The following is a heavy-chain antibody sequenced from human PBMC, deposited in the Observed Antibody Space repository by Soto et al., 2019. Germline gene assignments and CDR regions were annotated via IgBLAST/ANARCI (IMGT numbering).Heavy chain of an antibody. J-gene: IGHJ3*01. CDR3: AKDRMSYNSVWDPFDV. CDR1: GFIFSNYA. CDR2: FGGGDDDR. Sequence: EVQLLESGGSLVQPGGSLTLSCAASGFIFSNYAMSWVRQAPGKGLEWVSSFGGGDDDRFFADSVKGRFTMSRDNSKNTLSLQMNSLRVEDTAIYYCAKDRMSYNSVWDPFDVWGQGTMVTVSS. V-gene: IGHV3-23*01. D-gene: IGHD3-10*01.